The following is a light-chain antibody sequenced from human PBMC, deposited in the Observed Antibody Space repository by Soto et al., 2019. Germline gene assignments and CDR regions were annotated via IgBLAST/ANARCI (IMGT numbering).Light chain of an antibody. V-gene: IGKV3-20*01. CDR3: QQYGSLLT. J-gene: IGKJ4*01. CDR1: QSVSSGY. CDR2: GAS. Sequence: EIVLTQSPGTLSLSPGERATLSCRASQSVSSGYLAWYQQKPGQAPRLLIYGASSRATDIPDRFSASGSGTDFTLTISRLEPEDFAVYYCQQYGSLLTFGGGTKVEIK.